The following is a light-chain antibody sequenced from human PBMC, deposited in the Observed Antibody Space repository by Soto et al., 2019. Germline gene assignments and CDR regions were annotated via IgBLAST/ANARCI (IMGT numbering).Light chain of an antibody. V-gene: IGLV1-40*01. CDR1: SSNIGAGYD. J-gene: IGLJ1*01. CDR3: QSYDSSLSGFYV. Sequence: QAVVTQPPSVSGAPGQRVTISCTGSSSNIGAGYDVHWYQQLPGTAPKLLIYGNSNRPSGVPDRFSGSKSGTSASLAITGLLAEDEADYYCQSYDSSLSGFYVFGTGPKLTVL. CDR2: GNS.